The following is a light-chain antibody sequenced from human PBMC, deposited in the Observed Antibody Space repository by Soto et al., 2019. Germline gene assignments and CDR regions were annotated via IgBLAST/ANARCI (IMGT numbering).Light chain of an antibody. CDR2: DNY. J-gene: IGLJ2*01. CDR1: SGSIASSF. Sequence: NFMLTQPHSVSDSPGKTVTISCTRISGSIASSFVQWHQQRPGRAPTTVIYDNYERPSGVPDRFSGSVDSSSNYDSLSISGLRTEDEDDYYCQSYDKTHVIVGGGTKLTVL. V-gene: IGLV6-57*04. CDR3: QSYDKTHVI.